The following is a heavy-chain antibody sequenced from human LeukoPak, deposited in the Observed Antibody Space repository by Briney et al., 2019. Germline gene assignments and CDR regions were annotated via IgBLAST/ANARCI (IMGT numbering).Heavy chain of an antibody. CDR2: TYYRSKWYN. CDR3: ARVSYSSGWYASPHFDWFDP. V-gene: IGHV6-1*01. CDR1: GDSVSSNSAA. Sequence: SQTLSLTCAISGDSVSSNSAAWNWIRQSPSRGLEWLGRTYYRSKWYNDYAVSVKSRITINPDTSKNQFSLQLNSVTPEDTAVYYCARVSYSSGWYASPHFDWFDPWGQGTLVTVSS. J-gene: IGHJ5*02. D-gene: IGHD6-19*01.